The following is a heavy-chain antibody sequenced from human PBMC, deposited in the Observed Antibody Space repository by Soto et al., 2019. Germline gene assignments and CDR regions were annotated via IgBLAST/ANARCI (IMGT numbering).Heavy chain of an antibody. CDR1: GGSISSGGYY. V-gene: IGHV4-31*03. CDR2: IYYSGST. J-gene: IGHJ3*02. CDR3: AREMATPGDAFDI. Sequence: QVQLQESGPGLVKPSQTLSLTCTVSGGSISSGGYYWSWIRQHPGKGLEWIGYIYYSGSTYYNPSLKLRGTISVDTSKNQFSLKLSSVTAADTAVYYSAREMATPGDAFDIWGQGTMVTVSS. D-gene: IGHD5-12*01.